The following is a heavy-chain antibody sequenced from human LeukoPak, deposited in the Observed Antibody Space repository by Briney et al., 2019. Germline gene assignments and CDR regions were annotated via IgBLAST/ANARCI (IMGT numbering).Heavy chain of an antibody. Sequence: PGGSLRLSCAASGFTFSSYGMHWVRQALGKGLEWVAVISYDGSNKYYADSVKGRFTISRDNSKNTLYLQMNSLRAEDTAVYYCARARSSYGYGDAFDIWGQGTMVTVSS. CDR2: ISYDGSNK. CDR3: ARARSSYGYGDAFDI. D-gene: IGHD5-18*01. V-gene: IGHV3-30*03. J-gene: IGHJ3*02. CDR1: GFTFSSYG.